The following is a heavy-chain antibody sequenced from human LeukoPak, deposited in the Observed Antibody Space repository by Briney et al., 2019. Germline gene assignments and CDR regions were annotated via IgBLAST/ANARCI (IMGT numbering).Heavy chain of an antibody. CDR2: IYTSGST. CDR3: ARTHVQLELVSRHYYMDV. CDR1: GGSISSGSYY. D-gene: IGHD1-1*01. J-gene: IGHJ6*03. Sequence: SQTLSLTCTVSGGSISSGSYYWSWIRQPAGKGLEWIGRIYTSGSTNYNPSLKSRVTISVDTSKNQFSLKLSSVTAADTAVYYCARTHVQLELVSRHYYMDVWGKGTTVTVSS. V-gene: IGHV4-61*02.